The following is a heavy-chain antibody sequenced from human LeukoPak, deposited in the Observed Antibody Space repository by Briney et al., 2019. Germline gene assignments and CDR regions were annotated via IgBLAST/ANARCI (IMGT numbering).Heavy chain of an antibody. J-gene: IGHJ4*02. D-gene: IGHD6-13*01. CDR1: GFTFSSYA. Sequence: GGSLRLSCAAPGFTFSSYAMSWVRQAPGKGLEWVSTISGSGGSTYYADSVKGRFTISRDNSKNTLFVQMNSLRAEDTAIYYCAKDLMVYSSTWFSWGQGTLVTVSS. V-gene: IGHV3-23*01. CDR2: ISGSGGST. CDR3: AKDLMVYSSTWFS.